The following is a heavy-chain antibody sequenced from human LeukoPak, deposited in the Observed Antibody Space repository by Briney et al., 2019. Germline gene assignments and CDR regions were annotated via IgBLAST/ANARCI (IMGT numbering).Heavy chain of an antibody. D-gene: IGHD4-23*01. CDR3: ARAARLYGGNPGSLGH. J-gene: IGHJ4*02. Sequence: ASVKVSCKASGYTFTSYDINWVRQATGQGLEWMGWMNPNSGNTGYAQKFQGRVTMTGNTSISTAYMELSSLRSEDTAVYYCARAARLYGGNPGSLGHWGQGTLVTVSS. CDR1: GYTFTSYD. V-gene: IGHV1-8*01. CDR2: MNPNSGNT.